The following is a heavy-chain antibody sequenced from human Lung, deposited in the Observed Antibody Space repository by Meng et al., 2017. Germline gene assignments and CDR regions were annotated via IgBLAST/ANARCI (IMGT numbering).Heavy chain of an antibody. CDR1: AYNFTDYY. CDR2: INPKSGDT. Sequence: ASVKVSCKPSAYNFTDYYIHWVRRAPGQGLEWMGRINPKSGDTHYAQKFQARVTMTGDTYISKAYMELRGLRSDDTAMYYCARDEDISAAGKLFGDYWGQGTLVTVSS. V-gene: IGHV1-2*06. CDR3: ARDEDISAAGKLFGDY. D-gene: IGHD6-25*01. J-gene: IGHJ4*02.